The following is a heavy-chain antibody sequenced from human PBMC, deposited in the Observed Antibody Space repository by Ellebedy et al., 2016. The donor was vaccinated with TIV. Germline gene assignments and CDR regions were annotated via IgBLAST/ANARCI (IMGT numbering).Heavy chain of an antibody. V-gene: IGHV3-7*01. D-gene: IGHD6-19*01. CDR1: GFTFSSYW. CDR3: ARALGSGPCY. Sequence: GESLKISCAASGFTFSSYWMSWVRQAPGKGLEWVANIKEDGSEEYYVDSVKGRFTISRDNAKNSVYLQMNNLRAEDTAVYYCARALGSGPCYWGQGTLVTVSS. J-gene: IGHJ4*02. CDR2: IKEDGSEE.